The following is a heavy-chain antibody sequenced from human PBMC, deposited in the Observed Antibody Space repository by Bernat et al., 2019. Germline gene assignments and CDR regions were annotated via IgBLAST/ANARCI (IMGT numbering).Heavy chain of an antibody. V-gene: IGHV3-73*02. Sequence: EVQLVASGGGLVQPGGSLKLSCAASGFTFSGSAMHWVRQASGNELEWVGRIRSKANSYATAYAASVKGRFTISRNDSKNTAYLQMDSLKTEDTAVYYCTRTPVSGYSKDYWGQGTLVTVSS. CDR1: GFTFSGSA. CDR3: TRTPVSGYSKDY. J-gene: IGHJ4*02. CDR2: IRSKANSYAT. D-gene: IGHD5-18*01.